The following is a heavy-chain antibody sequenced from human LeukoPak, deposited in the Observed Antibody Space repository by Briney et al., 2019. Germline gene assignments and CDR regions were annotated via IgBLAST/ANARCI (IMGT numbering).Heavy chain of an antibody. CDR3: AKDAASAAATNWFDP. CDR1: GFPFDDYA. J-gene: IGHJ5*02. CDR2: ISWNSGSI. V-gene: IGHV3-9*01. Sequence: SLRLSCAASGFPFDDYAMHWVRQAPGKGLEWVSGISWNSGSIGYADSVKGRFTISRDNAKNSLYLQMNSLRAEDTALYYCAKDAASAAATNWFDPWGQGTLVTVSS. D-gene: IGHD6-13*01.